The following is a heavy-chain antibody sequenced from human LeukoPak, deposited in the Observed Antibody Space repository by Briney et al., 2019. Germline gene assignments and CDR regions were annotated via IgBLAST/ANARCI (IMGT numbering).Heavy chain of an antibody. CDR1: GLTFSSYG. D-gene: IGHD3-16*01. Sequence: GGSLRLSCAASGLTFSSYGMHWVRQAPGKGLEWVAVISYDGSTKYYADSVKGRFTISRDNTRNSLFLQMNSLRAEDTAVYYCARDMDKLGDYYGMDVWGQGTTVIVSS. J-gene: IGHJ6*02. CDR3: ARDMDKLGDYYGMDV. CDR2: ISYDGSTK. V-gene: IGHV3-30*03.